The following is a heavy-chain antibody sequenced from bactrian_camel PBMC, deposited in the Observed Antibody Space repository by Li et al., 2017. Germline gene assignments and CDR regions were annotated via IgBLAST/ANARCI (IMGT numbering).Heavy chain of an antibody. D-gene: IGHD2*01. CDR2: IDADGET. Sequence: HVQLVESGGGSVQAGGSLRLSCAASGYTYSSNCLGWIRQVSGQEREGVASIDADGETSYVDSVEGRFTVSRDNGKNSVYLQMDSLKLEDTAMYYCAADFGPYCSGPYLARRANFEGQGTQVTVS. V-gene: IGHV3S9*01. CDR1: GYTYSSNC. J-gene: IGHJ4*01.